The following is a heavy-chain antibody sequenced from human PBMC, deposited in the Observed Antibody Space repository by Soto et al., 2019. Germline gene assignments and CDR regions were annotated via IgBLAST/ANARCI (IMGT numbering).Heavy chain of an antibody. V-gene: IGHV3-15*01. D-gene: IGHD3-22*01. CDR2: IKSKTDGGTT. J-gene: IGHJ1*01. Sequence: EVQLVESGGGLVKPGGSLRLSCAASGFTFSNAWMSWVRQAPGKGLEWVGRIKSKTDGGTTDYAAPVKGRFTISRDDSKDTLYLQMNSLKTEDTAVYYCTTEYRTYYYDSSGYQISEYFQHWGQGTLVTVSS. CDR3: TTEYRTYYYDSSGYQISEYFQH. CDR1: GFTFSNAW.